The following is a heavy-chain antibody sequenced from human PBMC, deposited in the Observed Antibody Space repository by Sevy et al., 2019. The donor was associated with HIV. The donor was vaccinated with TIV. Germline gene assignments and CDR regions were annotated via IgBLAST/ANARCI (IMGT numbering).Heavy chain of an antibody. CDR2: ISSGNTYT. Sequence: GGSLRLACAAAGLIFSDYYMGWVRQAPGKGLEWVADISSGNTYTNYADSVKGRFTISRDNAKKSLYLQMNTLRAEDTAVYYCARLRVIASAPYYFDSWGQGALVTVSS. CDR3: ARLRVIASAPYYFDS. CDR1: GLIFSDYY. D-gene: IGHD2-21*01. V-gene: IGHV3-11*06. J-gene: IGHJ4*02.